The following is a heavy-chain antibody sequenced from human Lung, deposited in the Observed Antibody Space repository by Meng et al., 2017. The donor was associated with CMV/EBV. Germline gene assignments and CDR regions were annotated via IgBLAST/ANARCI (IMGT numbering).Heavy chain of an antibody. V-gene: IGHV1-2*02. CDR2: ISPDSGGR. Sequence: AXVXVSXXASGYTFTGYFINWVRQAPGQGLEWMGWISPDSGGRNYAEVFLGRVSLTRDTSRNTAYMELGGLRSDDPDVYYCVRASKYGNFFENSYYAMDLWGQGXTVTVSS. CDR3: VRASKYGNFFENSYYAMDL. CDR1: GYTFTGYF. J-gene: IGHJ6*02. D-gene: IGHD3-3*01.